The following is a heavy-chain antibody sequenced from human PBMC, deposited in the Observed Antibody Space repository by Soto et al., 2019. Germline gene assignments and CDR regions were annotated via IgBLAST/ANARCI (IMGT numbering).Heavy chain of an antibody. D-gene: IGHD5-12*01. CDR1: GFTFSSYG. CDR2: IAYDGSNK. Sequence: QVQLVESGGGVVQPGRSLRLSCAASGFTFSSYGMHWVRQAPGKGLEWVAVIAYDGSNKYYADSVKGRFTISRDNSKNPLFLQMSRRRAEDTAVYYCAKDLSVTVATDTEMKMGGGEYGMDVWGQGTTVTVSS. CDR3: AKDLSVTVATDTEMKMGGGEYGMDV. J-gene: IGHJ6*02. V-gene: IGHV3-30*18.